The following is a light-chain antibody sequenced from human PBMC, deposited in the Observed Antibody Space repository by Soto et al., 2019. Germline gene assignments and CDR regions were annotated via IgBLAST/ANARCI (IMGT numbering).Light chain of an antibody. J-gene: IGKJ4*01. CDR1: QNIRNY. CDR2: GAA. Sequence: DIQMTQSPSSLSASVGDRVAITCRASQNIRNYLNWYQQKPGKAPKVLIYGAASLQSGVPSRFSGSGSGTEFTLTISSLQPDDFATYYCHQYKTYPLTFGGGTKVDI. V-gene: IGKV1-17*01. CDR3: HQYKTYPLT.